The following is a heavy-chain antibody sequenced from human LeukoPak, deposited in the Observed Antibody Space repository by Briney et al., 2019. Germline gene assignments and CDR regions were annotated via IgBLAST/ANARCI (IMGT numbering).Heavy chain of an antibody. V-gene: IGHV3-53*01. J-gene: IGHJ4*02. CDR2: IYSGGST. CDR1: GFTVSSNY. Sequence: PGGSLRLSCAASGFTVSSNYMSWVRQAPGKGLEWVSIIYSGGSTFYADSVKGRFTISRDNSKNTLYLQMNSLRAEDTAVYYCAKKNGIAAAGRKYYFDYWGQGTLVTVSS. D-gene: IGHD6-13*01. CDR3: AKKNGIAAAGRKYYFDY.